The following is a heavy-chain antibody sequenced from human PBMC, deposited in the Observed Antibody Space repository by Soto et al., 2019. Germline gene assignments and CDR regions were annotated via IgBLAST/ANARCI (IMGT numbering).Heavy chain of an antibody. CDR1: GYTFTSYY. V-gene: IGHV1-46*03. Sequence: GASVKVSCKASGYTFTSYYMHWVRQAPGQGLEWMGIINPSGGSTSYAQKFQGRVTMTRDTSTSTVYTELSSLRSEDTAVYYCARGGPLSTIVVVPAARVAAFDIWGQGTMVTVS. D-gene: IGHD2-2*01. CDR2: INPSGGST. CDR3: ARGGPLSTIVVVPAARVAAFDI. J-gene: IGHJ3*02.